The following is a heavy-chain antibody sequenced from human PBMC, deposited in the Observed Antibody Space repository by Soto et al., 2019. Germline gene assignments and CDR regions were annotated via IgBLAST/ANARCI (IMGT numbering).Heavy chain of an antibody. J-gene: IGHJ4*02. D-gene: IGHD5-18*01. CDR2: FDPEDGET. CDR1: GYTLTELS. Sequence: ASVKVSCKVSGYTLTELSMHWVRQAPGKGLEWMGGFDPEDGETIYAQKFQGRVTMTEDTSTDTANMELSNLRSEDTAVYYCATDRGRIQLWSLLFWGQGILVTVSS. CDR3: ATDRGRIQLWSLLF. V-gene: IGHV1-24*01.